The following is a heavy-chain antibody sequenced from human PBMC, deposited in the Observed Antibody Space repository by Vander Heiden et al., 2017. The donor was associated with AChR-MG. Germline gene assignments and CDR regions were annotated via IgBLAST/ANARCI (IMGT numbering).Heavy chain of an antibody. D-gene: IGHD2-2*01. V-gene: IGHV1-24*01. CDR3: ATRAWPLYQYQLPYRRANWFDP. CDR1: GYTLTELS. CDR2: FDPEDGET. J-gene: IGHJ5*02. Sequence: QVQLVQSGAEVKKPGASVQVSCKVSGYTLTELSMHWVRQAPGKGLEWMGGFDPEDGETIYAQKFQGRVTMTEDTSTDTAYMELSSLRSEDTAVYYCATRAWPLYQYQLPYRRANWFDPWGQGTLVTVSS.